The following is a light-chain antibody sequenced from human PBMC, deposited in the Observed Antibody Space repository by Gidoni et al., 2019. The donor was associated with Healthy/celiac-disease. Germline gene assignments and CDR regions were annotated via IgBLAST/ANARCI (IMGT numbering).Light chain of an antibody. CDR1: QSLSSSY. V-gene: IGKV3-20*01. J-gene: IGKJ1*01. CDR2: GAS. Sequence: VLTQSPGTLSLSPGERATLSCRASQSLSSSYLAWYQQKPGQAPRLLIYGASSRATGIPDRFSGSGSGTDFTLTISRLEPEDVAVYYCQQYGSSPRTFXQXTKVXIK. CDR3: QQYGSSPRT.